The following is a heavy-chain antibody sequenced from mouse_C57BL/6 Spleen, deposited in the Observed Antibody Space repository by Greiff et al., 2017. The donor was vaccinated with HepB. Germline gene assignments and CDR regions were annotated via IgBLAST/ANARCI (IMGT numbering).Heavy chain of an antibody. CDR2: ISSGSSNI. J-gene: IGHJ1*03. CDR1: GFTFSDYG. V-gene: IGHV5-17*01. Sequence: EVKLMESGGGLVKPGGSLKLSCAASGFTFSDYGMHWVRQAPEKGLEWVAYISSGSSNINYADKVKGRYTISRDNAKNTLFLQMTSLRSEDTAMYYCARLYVSLWYFDVWGTGTTVTVSS. CDR3: ARLYVSLWYFDV. D-gene: IGHD1-1*01.